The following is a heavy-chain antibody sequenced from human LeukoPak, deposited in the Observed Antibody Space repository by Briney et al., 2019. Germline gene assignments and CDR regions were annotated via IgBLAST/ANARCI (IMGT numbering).Heavy chain of an antibody. V-gene: IGHV3-23*01. CDR1: GFTFSSYA. CDR3: AKGIEQWLAYYFDY. D-gene: IGHD6-19*01. CDR2: ISGSGGST. J-gene: IGHJ4*02. Sequence: GGSLRLSCAAFGFTFSSYAMGWVRQAPGKGLEWVSAISGSGGSTYYADSVKGRFTISRDNSKNTLYLQMNSLRAEDTAVYYCAKGIEQWLAYYFDYWGQGTLVTVSS.